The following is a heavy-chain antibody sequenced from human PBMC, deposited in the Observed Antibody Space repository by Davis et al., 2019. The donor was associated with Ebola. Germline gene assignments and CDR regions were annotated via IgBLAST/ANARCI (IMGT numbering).Heavy chain of an antibody. CDR1: GFTFSSYA. CDR3: ARVSRWLQLNCDY. J-gene: IGHJ4*02. V-gene: IGHV3-30*04. CDR2: ISYDGSNK. Sequence: GESLKISCAVSGFTFSSYAMHWVRQAPGKGLEWVAVISYDGSNKYYADSVKGRFTISRDNSKNTLYLQMNSLRAEDTAVYYCARVSRWLQLNCDYWGQGTLVTVSS. D-gene: IGHD5-24*01.